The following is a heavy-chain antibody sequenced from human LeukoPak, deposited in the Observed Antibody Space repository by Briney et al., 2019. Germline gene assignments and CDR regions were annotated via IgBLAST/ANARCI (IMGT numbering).Heavy chain of an antibody. D-gene: IGHD6-13*01. V-gene: IGHV3-33*01. CDR3: TRDRASYSSNWYRDFDY. CDR2: IWYDGSNK. CDR1: GFTFSSYG. Sequence: GGSLRLSCAASGFTFSSYGMHWVRQAPGKGLEWVAVIWYDGSNKYYADSVKGRFTISRDNSKNTLYLQMNSLRAEDTAVYYCTRDRASYSSNWYRDFDYWGQGTLVTVSS. J-gene: IGHJ4*02.